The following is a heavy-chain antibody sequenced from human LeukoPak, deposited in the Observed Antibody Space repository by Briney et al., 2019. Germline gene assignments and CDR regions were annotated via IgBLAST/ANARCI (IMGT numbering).Heavy chain of an antibody. Sequence: PSETLSLTCAVSGYSISSGYYWSWIRQPAGKGLEWIGRIYTSGSTNYNPSLKSRVTISVDTSKNQFSLKLSSVTAADTAVYYCARQHNWNYGYWGQGTLVTVSS. V-gene: IGHV4-61*02. CDR2: IYTSGST. D-gene: IGHD1-7*01. CDR3: ARQHNWNYGY. J-gene: IGHJ4*02. CDR1: GYSISSGYY.